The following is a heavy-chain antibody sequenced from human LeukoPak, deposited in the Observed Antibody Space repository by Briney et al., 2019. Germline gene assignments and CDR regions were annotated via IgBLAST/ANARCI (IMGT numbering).Heavy chain of an antibody. V-gene: IGHV1-69*05. CDR2: IIPIFGTA. CDR1: GGTFSSYA. J-gene: IGHJ5*02. Sequence: GSSVKVSCKASGGTFSSYAISWVRQAPGQGLEWMGGIIPIFGTANYAQKFQGRVTITTDESTSTAYMELSSLRSEDTAVYYCARVPLPKESNVGYCSGGSCYSGSFDPWGQGTLVTVSS. CDR3: ARVPLPKESNVGYCSGGSCYSGSFDP. D-gene: IGHD2-15*01.